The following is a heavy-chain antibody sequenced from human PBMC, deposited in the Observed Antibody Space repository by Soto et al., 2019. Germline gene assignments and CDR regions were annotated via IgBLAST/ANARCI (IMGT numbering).Heavy chain of an antibody. CDR2: LIPIYGAP. Sequence: SVKVSCKTSGFTFNVYGIHWVRQAPGQGLEWMGGLIPIYGAPNYAQKFQDRVTITADKSTTTVYLELSSLTSEDTAVYFCARVRDPHLDHYGLDVWGQGTTVTVSS. V-gene: IGHV1-69*06. CDR3: ARVRDPHLDHYGLDV. J-gene: IGHJ6*02. CDR1: GFTFNVYG.